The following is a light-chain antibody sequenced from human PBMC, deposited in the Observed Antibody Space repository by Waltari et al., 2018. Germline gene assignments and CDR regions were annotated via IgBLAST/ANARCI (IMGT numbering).Light chain of an antibody. V-gene: IGLV1-44*01. CDR3: AVWDDSLSGVV. CDR1: SSNIERNT. Sequence: QSVLTQAPSASGTPGRRVTISCSGSSSNIERNTVNWYQQLPGTAPNLLIYSNNQRPSGVPDRFSGSKSGTSASLAISGLQSEDEAEYSCAVWDDSLSGVVFGGGTKLTVL. J-gene: IGLJ2*01. CDR2: SNN.